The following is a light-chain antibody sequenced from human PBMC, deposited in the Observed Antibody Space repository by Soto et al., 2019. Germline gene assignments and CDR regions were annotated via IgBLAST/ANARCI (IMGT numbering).Light chain of an antibody. CDR3: LQYNIWPFT. Sequence: EVVMTQSPLTLSVSIGERATLSCRAGQSSSSHLAWYQWKPGQAPKFVIDGASTRAADVPARFSGSGSGADFTLTISSLQPEDFAVYYCLQYNIWPFTFGPGTRVDI. CDR2: GAS. CDR1: QSSSSH. V-gene: IGKV3-15*01. J-gene: IGKJ3*01.